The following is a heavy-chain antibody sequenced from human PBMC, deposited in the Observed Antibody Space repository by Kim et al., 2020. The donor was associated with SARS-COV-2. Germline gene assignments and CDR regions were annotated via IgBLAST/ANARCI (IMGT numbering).Heavy chain of an antibody. CDR2: ICSGGSTK. Sequence: GGSLRLSCAASGFTFSSYYMSWVRQAPGKGLEWVSAICSGGSTKYYADSVKGRFTISRDNSKNTLYLQMNSLRAEDTAVYYCAKSSGYGGSYLDYWGQGTLVTVSS. J-gene: IGHJ4*02. CDR3: AKSSGYGGSYLDY. V-gene: IGHV3-66*01. D-gene: IGHD2-15*01. CDR1: GFTFSSYY.